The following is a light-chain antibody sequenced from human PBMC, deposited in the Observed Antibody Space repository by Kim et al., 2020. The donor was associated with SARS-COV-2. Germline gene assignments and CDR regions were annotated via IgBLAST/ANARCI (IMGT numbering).Light chain of an antibody. Sequence: GQSFAISCTGTSGDIGGYDSVSWYQQHPGRVPKVIIYDVSKRPSGVSDRFSGSKSGNTASLTISRLQAEDEADYYCSSYTRDSTLLFGGGTQLTVL. CDR2: DVS. J-gene: IGLJ3*02. V-gene: IGLV2-14*03. CDR3: SSYTRDSTLL. CDR1: SGDIGGYDS.